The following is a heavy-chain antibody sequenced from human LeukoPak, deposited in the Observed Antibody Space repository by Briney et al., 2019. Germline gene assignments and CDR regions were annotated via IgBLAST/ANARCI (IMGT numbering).Heavy chain of an antibody. V-gene: IGHV3-53*05. D-gene: IGHD3-3*01. CDR3: ANPTIYGVVIDYPFDY. Sequence: GGSLRLSCAASGLTVSSNYMSWVRQAPGKGLVWDSVIYSGGSTYYADSVKGRFTISRDNSKNTLYLQMNSLRPEDTAVYYCANPTIYGVVIDYPFDYWGQGTLVTVSS. CDR1: GLTVSSNY. CDR2: IYSGGST. J-gene: IGHJ4*02.